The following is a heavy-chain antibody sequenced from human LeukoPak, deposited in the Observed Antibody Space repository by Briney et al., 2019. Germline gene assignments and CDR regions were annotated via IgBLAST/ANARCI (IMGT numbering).Heavy chain of an antibody. CDR1: GFTFDDYG. Sequence: GGSLRLSCAASGFTFDDYGMSWFRKAPGKGLDWVSGIIWNGGSTGYADSAKGRFTISRDNAKNSLYLQMNSLRAEDTAMYYCAREGSSGWYRSGDNAFDIWGQGTMVTVSS. CDR3: AREGSSGWYRSGDNAFDI. D-gene: IGHD6-19*01. CDR2: IIWNGGST. J-gene: IGHJ3*02. V-gene: IGHV3-20*04.